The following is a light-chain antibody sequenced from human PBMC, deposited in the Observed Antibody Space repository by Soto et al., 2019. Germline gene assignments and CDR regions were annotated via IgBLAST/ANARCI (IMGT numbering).Light chain of an antibody. J-gene: IGKJ3*01. CDR1: QSVSSK. CDR2: GAS. CDR3: QQYNDWTPT. V-gene: IGKV3-15*01. Sequence: EIVMTQSPATLSVSPGERATLSCRASQSVSSKFAWYQQKPGQAPRLLIYGASTRATGIPDRFSGSVSGTEFTLSIRSLQSEDFAVYYCQQYNDWTPTFGPGTKVDIK.